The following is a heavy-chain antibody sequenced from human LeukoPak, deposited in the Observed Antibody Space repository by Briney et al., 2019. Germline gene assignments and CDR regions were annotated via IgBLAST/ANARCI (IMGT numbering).Heavy chain of an antibody. CDR1: GGSISSYY. V-gene: IGHV4-59*01. J-gene: IGHJ3*02. D-gene: IGHD3-3*01. Sequence: SETLSLTCTVSGGSISSYYWSWIRQPPGKGLEWIGYIYYRGSTNYNPSLKSRVTISVDTSKNQFSLKLSSVTAADTAVYYCAASSYYDFWSGYDDAFDIWGQGTMVTVSS. CDR2: IYYRGST. CDR3: AASSYYDFWSGYDDAFDI.